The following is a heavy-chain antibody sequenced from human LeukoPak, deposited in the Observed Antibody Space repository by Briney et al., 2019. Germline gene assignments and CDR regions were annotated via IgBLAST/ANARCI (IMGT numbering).Heavy chain of an antibody. D-gene: IGHD4-17*01. Sequence: PSETLSLTCTVSGGSISSSSYYWGWIRQPPGKGLEWIGSIYYSGSTYYNPPLKSRVTISVDTSKNQFSLKLSSVTAADTAVYYCARHDYGDYAPFDYWGQGTLVTVSS. V-gene: IGHV4-39*01. CDR2: IYYSGST. CDR3: ARHDYGDYAPFDY. J-gene: IGHJ4*02. CDR1: GGSISSSSYY.